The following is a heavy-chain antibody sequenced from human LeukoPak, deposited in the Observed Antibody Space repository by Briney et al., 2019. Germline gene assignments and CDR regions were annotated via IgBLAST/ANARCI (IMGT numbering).Heavy chain of an antibody. CDR1: GFTFSSYG. D-gene: IGHD3-10*01. CDR2: ISSSSSYI. Sequence: PGGSLRLSCAASGFTFSSYGMNWVRQAPGKGLEWVSSISSSSSYIYYADSVKGRFTISRDNAKNSLYLQMNSLRAEDTAVYYCARVGWFGELALDYWGQGTLVTVSS. CDR3: ARVGWFGELALDY. J-gene: IGHJ4*02. V-gene: IGHV3-21*01.